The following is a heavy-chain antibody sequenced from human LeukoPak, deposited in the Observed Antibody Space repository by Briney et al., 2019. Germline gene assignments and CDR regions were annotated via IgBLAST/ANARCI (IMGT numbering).Heavy chain of an antibody. V-gene: IGHV4-34*01. J-gene: IGHJ4*02. CDR3: ASSGPYYDFWSGYYSDY. CDR1: GGSFSGYY. D-gene: IGHD3-3*01. CDR2: INHSGST. Sequence: SETLSLTCAVYGGSFSGYYWSWIRQPPGKGLEWIGEINHSGSTNYNPSLKSRVTMSVDTSKNQFSLKLSSVTAADTAVYYCASSGPYYDFWSGYYSDYWGQGTLVTVSS.